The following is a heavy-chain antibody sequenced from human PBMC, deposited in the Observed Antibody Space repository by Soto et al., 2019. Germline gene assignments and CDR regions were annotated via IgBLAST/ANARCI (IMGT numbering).Heavy chain of an antibody. V-gene: IGHV3-74*01. J-gene: IGHJ6*02. CDR2: INNDGSNT. CDR3: ARDPIIGTTDSGLDV. CDR1: GFTFSTYW. D-gene: IGHD1-7*01. Sequence: EVQLVEPGGGLVQPGGSLRLSFAASGFTFSTYWMHWVRQPQGKGRVWVSRINNDGSNTAYADFVKARFTISRDNAQSTLYLQRNSLRAEDTAVYYCARDPIIGTTDSGLDVWGQGTMVIVSS.